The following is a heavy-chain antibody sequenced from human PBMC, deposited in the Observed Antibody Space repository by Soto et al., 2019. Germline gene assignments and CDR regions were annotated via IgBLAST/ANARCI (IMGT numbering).Heavy chain of an antibody. D-gene: IGHD3-10*01. V-gene: IGHV4-34*01. Sequence: PSETLSLTCTVYGGSISSGGYYWSWIRQPPGKGLEWIGEINHSGSTNYNPSLKSRVTISVDTSKNQFSLKLSSVTAADTAVYNCARVSGIYYYGMDVWGQGTTVSVSS. J-gene: IGHJ6*02. CDR2: INHSGST. CDR3: ARVSGIYYYGMDV. CDR1: GGSISSGGYY.